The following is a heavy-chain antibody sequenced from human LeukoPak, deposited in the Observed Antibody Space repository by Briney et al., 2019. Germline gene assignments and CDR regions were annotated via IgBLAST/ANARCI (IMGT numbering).Heavy chain of an antibody. CDR1: GYTFTGYY. CDR2: INPNSGGT. CDR3: ARAHYYDSSGYYLGDY. J-gene: IGHJ4*02. D-gene: IGHD3-22*01. V-gene: IGHV1-2*02. Sequence: ASVKVSCKASGYTFTGYYMHWVRQAPGQGLEWMGWINPNSGGTNYAQKFQGRVTMTRDTSISTAYMELSRLRSDDTAVYYCARAHYYDSSGYYLGDYWGQGTLVTVSS.